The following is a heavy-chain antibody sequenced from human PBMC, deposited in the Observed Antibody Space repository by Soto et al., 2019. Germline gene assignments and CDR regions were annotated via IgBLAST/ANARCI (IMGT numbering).Heavy chain of an antibody. CDR3: ASSPDYSSSPADY. Sequence: GGSLRLSCAASGFTVSSNYMSWVRQAPGKGLEGVSVTYSGGSTYYADSVKGRFTISRDNSKNTLYLQMNSLRAKDTAVYYCASSPDYSSSPADYWGQGTLVTVSS. J-gene: IGHJ4*02. V-gene: IGHV3-53*01. D-gene: IGHD6-6*01. CDR1: GFTVSSNY. CDR2: TYSGGST.